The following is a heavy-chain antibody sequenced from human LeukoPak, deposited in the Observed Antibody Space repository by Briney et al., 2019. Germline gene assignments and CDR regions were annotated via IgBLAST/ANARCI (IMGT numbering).Heavy chain of an antibody. Sequence: GGSLRLSCAASGFTFSSYWMHWVRQAPGKGLVWVSRINTDGSSTSYADSVKGRFTISRDNAKNTLYLQMNSLRAEDTAVYYCARWVAARGLGYYFDYWGQGTLVTVSS. D-gene: IGHD2-15*01. CDR3: ARWVAARGLGYYFDY. CDR2: INTDGSST. J-gene: IGHJ4*02. V-gene: IGHV3-74*01. CDR1: GFTFSSYW.